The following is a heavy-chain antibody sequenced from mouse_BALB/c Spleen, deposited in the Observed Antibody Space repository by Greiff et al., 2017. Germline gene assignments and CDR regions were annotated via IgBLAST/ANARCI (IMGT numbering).Heavy chain of an antibody. CDR1: GFTFSAFY. J-gene: IGHJ3*01. V-gene: IGHV7-1*02. Sequence: EVKLMESGGGLVQPGGSLRLSCAPSGFTFSAFYMEWVRQPPGKRLEWIAGSRNKANAYTTEYSASVKGRFIVYRDTSQSILYLQMNALRAEDTASYYCARDRYGSSWGCADWGQGTLVTVSA. CDR2: SRNKANAYTT. CDR3: ARDRYGSSWGCAD. D-gene: IGHD1-1*01.